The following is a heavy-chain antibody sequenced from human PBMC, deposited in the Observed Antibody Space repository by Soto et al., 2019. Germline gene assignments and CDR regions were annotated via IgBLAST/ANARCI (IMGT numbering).Heavy chain of an antibody. D-gene: IGHD1-20*01. Sequence: QVQLVQSGAEVKKPGASVKVSCKVSGYTLTELSMHWVRQAPGKGLEWMGGFDPEDGETIYAQKFQGRVTMTEDTSTDTAYMELSSLRSEDTAVYYCATIPNSAVITGTTWDYYYGMDVWGQGTTVTVSS. V-gene: IGHV1-24*01. CDR2: FDPEDGET. CDR1: GYTLTELS. J-gene: IGHJ6*02. CDR3: ATIPNSAVITGTTWDYYYGMDV.